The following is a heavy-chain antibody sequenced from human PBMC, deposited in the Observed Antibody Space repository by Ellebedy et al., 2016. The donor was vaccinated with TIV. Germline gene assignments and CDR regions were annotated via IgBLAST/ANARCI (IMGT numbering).Heavy chain of an antibody. CDR3: VVFWSGYWYYYYGMDV. D-gene: IGHD3-3*01. V-gene: IGHV3-64D*06. CDR2: ISSNGGST. CDR1: GFTFSSYA. Sequence: GGSLRLXXSASGFTFSSYAMHWVRQAPGKGLEYVSAISSNGGSTYYADSVKGRFTISRDNSKNTLYLQMSSLRAEDTAVYYCVVFWSGYWYYYYGMDVWGQGTTVTVSS. J-gene: IGHJ6*02.